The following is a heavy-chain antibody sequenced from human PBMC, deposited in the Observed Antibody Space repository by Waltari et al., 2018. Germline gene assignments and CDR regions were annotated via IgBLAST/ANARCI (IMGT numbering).Heavy chain of an antibody. Sequence: QVQLVQSGAEVKKPGSSVKVSCKASGGTFSSYAISWVRQAPGQGLEWMGVVIPTFGKANYDQKFQGRVTITADESTSTAYMELSSLRSEDTAVYYCARDSSIDRGGALDYWGQGTLVTVSS. CDR2: VIPTFGKA. D-gene: IGHD6-13*01. CDR3: ARDSSIDRGGALDY. CDR1: GGTFSSYA. V-gene: IGHV1-69*01. J-gene: IGHJ4*02.